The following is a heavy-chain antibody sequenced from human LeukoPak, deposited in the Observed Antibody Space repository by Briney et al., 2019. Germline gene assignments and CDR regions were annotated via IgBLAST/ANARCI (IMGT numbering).Heavy chain of an antibody. D-gene: IGHD3-9*01. V-gene: IGHV4-59*10. CDR2: IYTSGST. CDR3: ARGILTGYYREYYFDY. Sequence: SETLSLTCAVYGGSFSGYYWSWIRQPPGKGLEWIGRIYTSGSTNYNPSLKSRVTMSVDTSKNQFSLKLSSVTAADTAVYYCARGILTGYYREYYFDYWGQGTLVTVSS. J-gene: IGHJ4*02. CDR1: GGSFSGYY.